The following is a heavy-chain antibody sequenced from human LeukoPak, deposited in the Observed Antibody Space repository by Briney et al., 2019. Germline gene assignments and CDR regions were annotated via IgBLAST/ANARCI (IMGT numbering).Heavy chain of an antibody. CDR3: ARADYCSSTSCYNSYMDV. V-gene: IGHV1-18*01. J-gene: IGHJ6*03. Sequence: ASVKVSCKASGYTFTSYGISWVRQAPGQGLEWMGWITTNNGNTYYAQKLQGRVTMTTDTCTTTAYMELRSLRSDDTAVYYCARADYCSSTSCYNSYMDVWGKGTTVTVSS. CDR1: GYTFTSYG. CDR2: ITTNNGNT. D-gene: IGHD2-2*02.